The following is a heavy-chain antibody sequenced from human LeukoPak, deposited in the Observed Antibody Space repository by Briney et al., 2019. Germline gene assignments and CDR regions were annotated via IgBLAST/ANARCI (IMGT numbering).Heavy chain of an antibody. V-gene: IGHV1-18*01. D-gene: IGHD1-26*01. J-gene: IGHJ3*02. CDR1: GYTFTDYG. CDR2: ISTYNGNT. Sequence: ASVKVSCKASGYTFTDYGISWVRQAPGQGLEWLGLISTYNGNTNYTQKLQGRVTMTTDTSTSTAYMELRSLRSDDTALYYCAGPSGSYHDAFDIWGQGTMVTVSS. CDR3: AGPSGSYHDAFDI.